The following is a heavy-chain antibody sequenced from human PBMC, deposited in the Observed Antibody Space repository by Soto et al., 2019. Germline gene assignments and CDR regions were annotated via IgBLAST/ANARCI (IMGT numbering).Heavy chain of an antibody. J-gene: IGHJ4*02. Sequence: PGGSLRLSCAASGFTFSSYGMHWVRQAPGKGLEWVAVISYDGSNKYYADSVKGRFTISRDNSKNTLYLQMNSLRAEDTAVYYCAKGDNTIFGVVTHHFDYWGQGTLVTVSS. CDR1: GFTFSSYG. V-gene: IGHV3-30*18. CDR3: AKGDNTIFGVVTHHFDY. D-gene: IGHD3-3*01. CDR2: ISYDGSNK.